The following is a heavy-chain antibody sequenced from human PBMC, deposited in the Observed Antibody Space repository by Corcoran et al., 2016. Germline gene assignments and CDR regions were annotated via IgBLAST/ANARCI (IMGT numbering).Heavy chain of an antibody. D-gene: IGHD6-19*01. V-gene: IGHV3-21*01. CDR1: GFTFSSYS. J-gene: IGHJ5*02. Sequence: EVQLVESGGGLVKPGGSLRLSCAASGFTFSSYSMNWVRQAPGKGLEWVSSISSSSSYIYYADSVKGRFTISRDNAKNSLYLQMNSLRAEDTAVYYCARDESSGVYNWFDPWGQGTLVTVSS. CDR2: ISSSSSYI. CDR3: ARDESSGVYNWFDP.